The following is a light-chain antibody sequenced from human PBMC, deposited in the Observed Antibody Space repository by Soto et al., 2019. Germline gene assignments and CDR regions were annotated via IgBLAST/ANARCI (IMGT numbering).Light chain of an antibody. CDR2: ANI. Sequence: QSVLAQSPSTSGAPGQGVTISCTGSSSNIGAGYDVHWYQQLPGTAPKLLIFANINRPSGVPDRFSGSKSDTSASLAITGLRAEDEADYYCQSYDSSLSPYVFGTGTKVT. CDR3: QSYDSSLSPYV. V-gene: IGLV1-40*01. CDR1: SSNIGAGYD. J-gene: IGLJ1*01.